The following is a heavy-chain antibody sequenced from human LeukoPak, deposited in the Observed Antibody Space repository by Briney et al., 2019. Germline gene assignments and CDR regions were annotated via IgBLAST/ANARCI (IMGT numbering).Heavy chain of an antibody. J-gene: IGHJ4*02. CDR2: IYYSGST. Sequence: SQTLSLTCTVSGGSISSGGYYWSWLRQHPGKGLEWIGYIYYSGSTYYNPSLKSRVTISVDTSKNQFSLKLSSVTAAGTAVYYCTRAFRYSYGDWGQGTLVTVSS. CDR1: GGSISSGGYY. V-gene: IGHV4-31*03. D-gene: IGHD5-18*01. CDR3: TRAFRYSYGD.